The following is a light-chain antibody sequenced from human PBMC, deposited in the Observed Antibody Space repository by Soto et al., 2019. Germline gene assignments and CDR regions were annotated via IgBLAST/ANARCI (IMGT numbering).Light chain of an antibody. J-gene: IGLJ2*01. Sequence: QSVLTQPASVSGSPGQSITISCSGTGSDVGGYKYVSWYQRHPGKAPTLIIYDVTNRPSGVSDRFSGSKSGNTASLTISALQAEDGVDYYCCSYTSSATRVVFGGGTKLT. CDR1: GSDVGGYKY. CDR2: DVT. V-gene: IGLV2-14*03. CDR3: CSYTSSATRVV.